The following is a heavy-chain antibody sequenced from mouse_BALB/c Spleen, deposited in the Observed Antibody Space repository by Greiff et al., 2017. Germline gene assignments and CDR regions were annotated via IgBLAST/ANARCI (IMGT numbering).Heavy chain of an antibody. CDR2: IYPYNGGT. D-gene: IGHD2-1*01. CDR1: GYTFTDYN. Sequence: VQLKQSGPELVKPGASVKISCKASGYTFTDYNMHWVKQSPGKSLEWIGYIYPYNGGTGYNQKFKSKATLTVDNSSSTAYMELRSLTSEDSAVYDSARYPSYYGYAMDYWGQGTSVTVAS. V-gene: IGHV1S29*02. CDR3: ARYPSYYGYAMDY. J-gene: IGHJ4*01.